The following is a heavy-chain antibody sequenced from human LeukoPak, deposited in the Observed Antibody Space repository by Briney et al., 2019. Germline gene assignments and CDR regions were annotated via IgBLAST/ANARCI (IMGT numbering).Heavy chain of an antibody. CDR1: GYTFTSYD. J-gene: IGHJ6*03. V-gene: IGHV1-8*01. D-gene: IGHD2-8*01. Sequence: SVXVSCKASGYTFTSYDINWVRQATGQGLEWMGWMNPNSGNTGYAQKFQGRVTMTRDTSISTAYMELSRLRSDDMAVYYCARTLMVYAIYYMDVWGKGTTVTVSS. CDR2: MNPNSGNT. CDR3: ARTLMVYAIYYMDV.